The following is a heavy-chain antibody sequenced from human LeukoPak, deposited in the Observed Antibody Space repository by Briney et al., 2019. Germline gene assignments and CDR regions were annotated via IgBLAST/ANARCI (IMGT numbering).Heavy chain of an antibody. CDR1: GYTFTSYG. D-gene: IGHD6-6*01. J-gene: IGHJ4*02. CDR2: ISAYNGNT. Sequence: GASVKVSCKASGYTFTSYGISWVRQAPGQGLEWMGWISAYNGNTNYAQKLQGRVTMTTDTSTSTAYMELRSLRSDDTAVYYCARDKVRYSSSSPYDYWGQGTLVTVSS. V-gene: IGHV1-18*01. CDR3: ARDKVRYSSSSPYDY.